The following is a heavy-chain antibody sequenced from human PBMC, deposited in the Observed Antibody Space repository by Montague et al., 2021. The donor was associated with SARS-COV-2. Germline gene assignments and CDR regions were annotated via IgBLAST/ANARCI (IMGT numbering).Heavy chain of an antibody. J-gene: IGHJ4*02. D-gene: IGHD2-2*01. Sequence: SETLSLTCTVSGGSISSSSYYWGWIRQPPGKGLEWIGCIYYSGSTYYNPSLKSRVTISVDTSKNQFSLKLSSATAADTAVYYCARFYRVLPAASFDYWGQGTLVTVSS. CDR3: ARFYRVLPAASFDY. CDR2: IYYSGST. V-gene: IGHV4-39*01. CDR1: GGSISSSSYY.